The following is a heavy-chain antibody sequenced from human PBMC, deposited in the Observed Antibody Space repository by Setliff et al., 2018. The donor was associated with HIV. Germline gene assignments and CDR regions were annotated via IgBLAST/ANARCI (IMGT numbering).Heavy chain of an antibody. V-gene: IGHV4-59*08. J-gene: IGHJ3*02. CDR2: ISYNGIT. CDR1: GCSMRNYY. CDR3: ARHRPSEVDVFDI. Sequence: SETLSLTCSVSGCSMRNYYWSWIRQPPRKGLEWVGYISYNGITTYNPSLKSRVTISVDTSKNQFSLKLTSVTAADTAVYYGARHRPSEVDVFDIWGQGTMVTF.